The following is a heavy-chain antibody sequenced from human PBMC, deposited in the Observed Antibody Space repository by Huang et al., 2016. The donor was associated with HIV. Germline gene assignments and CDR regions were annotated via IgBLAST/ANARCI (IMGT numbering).Heavy chain of an antibody. J-gene: IGHJ3*02. CDR1: GYTFTSSG. V-gene: IGHV1-18*01. Sequence: QIQLMQSGPELKQPGASVKAPCKASGYTFTSSGITWGGQAPGQGPEWMGWISASSGDTEYAQKFQGRVTLTTDTSTNIAYMELRSLGSDDTAKYYCARDPKYHRIGYYRQRRGIDIWGQGTMVIVSS. CDR3: ARDPKYHRIGYYRQRRGIDI. CDR2: ISASSGDT. D-gene: IGHD3-22*01.